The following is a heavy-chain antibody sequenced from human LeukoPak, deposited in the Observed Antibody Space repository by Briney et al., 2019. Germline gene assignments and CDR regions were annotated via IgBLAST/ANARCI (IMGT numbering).Heavy chain of an antibody. CDR2: IYHSGST. CDR3: ARAHYDYVWGSYRLEYYFDY. Sequence: SETLSLTCTVSGYSISSGYYWGWIRQPPGKGLEWFGSIYHSGSTYYNPSLKSRVTISVDMSKNQFSLKLSSVTAADTAVYYCARAHYDYVWGSYRLEYYFDYWGQGTLVTVSS. J-gene: IGHJ4*02. D-gene: IGHD3-16*02. V-gene: IGHV4-38-2*02. CDR1: GYSISSGYY.